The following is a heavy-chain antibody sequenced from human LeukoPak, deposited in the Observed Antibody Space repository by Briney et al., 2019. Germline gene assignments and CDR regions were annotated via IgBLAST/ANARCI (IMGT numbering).Heavy chain of an antibody. CDR2: INHRGST. Sequence: SETLSLTCAVYGGSLSGYYWSWIRQYPGKGLEWIGEINHRGSTNYNPSLKSRVTISLDTSNNQFSLKLSSVTAADTAVYYCARRPTGIDYWGQGTLVTVSS. J-gene: IGHJ4*02. V-gene: IGHV4-34*01. D-gene: IGHD2-8*02. CDR3: ARRPTGIDY. CDR1: GGSLSGYY.